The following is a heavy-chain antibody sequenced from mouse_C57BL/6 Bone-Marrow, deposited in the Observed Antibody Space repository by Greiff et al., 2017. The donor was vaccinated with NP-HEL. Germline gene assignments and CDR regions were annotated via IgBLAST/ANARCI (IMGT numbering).Heavy chain of an antibody. CDR1: GYTFTSYW. J-gene: IGHJ2*01. V-gene: IGHV1-59*01. CDR2: IDPSDSYT. Sequence: VKLQQSGAELVRPGTSVKLSCKASGYTFTSYWMHWVKQRPGQGLEWIGVIDPSDSYTNYNQKFKGKATLTVDTSSSTAYMQLSSLTSEDSAVYYCARPDSSGHGNDYWGQGTTLTVSS. D-gene: IGHD3-2*02. CDR3: ARPDSSGHGNDY.